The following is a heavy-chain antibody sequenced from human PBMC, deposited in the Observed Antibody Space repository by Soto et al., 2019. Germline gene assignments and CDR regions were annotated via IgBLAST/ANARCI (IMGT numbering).Heavy chain of an antibody. CDR1: GGTFSSYT. CDR2: IIPILGIA. J-gene: IGHJ3*02. D-gene: IGHD5-18*01. CDR3: ARDLPGYRYGNDAFDI. V-gene: IGHV1-69*04. Sequence: SVKVSCKASGGTFSSYTISWVRQAPGQGLEWMGRIIPILGIANYAQKFQGRVTITADKSTSTAYMELSSLRSEDTAVYYCARDLPGYRYGNDAFDIWGQGTMVTVSS.